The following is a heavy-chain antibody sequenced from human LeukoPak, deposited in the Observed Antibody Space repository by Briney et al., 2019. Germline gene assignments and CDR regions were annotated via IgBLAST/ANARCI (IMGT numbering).Heavy chain of an antibody. J-gene: IGHJ6*02. V-gene: IGHV3-48*02. D-gene: IGHD3-16*01. Sequence: PGGSLRLSCAASGFTFSSYSMNWVRQAPGKGLEWVSYISSRSSNIYYADSVKGRFTISRDNAKNSLYLQMNSLRDKDTAVYYCARIPGGYYYAMDVWGQGTTVTVSS. CDR2: ISSRSSNI. CDR3: ARIPGGYYYAMDV. CDR1: GFTFSSYS.